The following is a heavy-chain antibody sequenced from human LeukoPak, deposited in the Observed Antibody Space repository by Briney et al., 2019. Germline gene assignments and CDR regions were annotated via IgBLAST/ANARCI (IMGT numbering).Heavy chain of an antibody. Sequence: GGSLRLSCAASGLTFSNFAMHWVRQAPGEGLEWVAVISYDGSNKYYADSVKGRFTISRDNAKNSLYLRMNSLRAEDTAVYYCARAYYDSSGYYYVYFDYWGQGTLVTVSS. CDR3: ARAYYDSSGYYYVYFDY. CDR1: GLTFSNFA. CDR2: ISYDGSNK. D-gene: IGHD3-22*01. J-gene: IGHJ4*02. V-gene: IGHV3-30*04.